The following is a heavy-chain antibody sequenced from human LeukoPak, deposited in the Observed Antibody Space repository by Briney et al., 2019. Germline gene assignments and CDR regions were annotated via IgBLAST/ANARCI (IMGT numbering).Heavy chain of an antibody. CDR1: GFTFSSYS. V-gene: IGHV3-21*04. Sequence: GGSLRLSCAASGFTFSSYSMNWVRQAPGKGLEWVSSISSSSSYIYYADSVKGRFTISRDNAKNSLYLQMNSLRAEDTAVYYCAKGRRLSSSGSHFDYWGQGTLVTVSS. J-gene: IGHJ4*02. CDR2: ISSSSSYI. CDR3: AKGRRLSSSGSHFDY. D-gene: IGHD3-22*01.